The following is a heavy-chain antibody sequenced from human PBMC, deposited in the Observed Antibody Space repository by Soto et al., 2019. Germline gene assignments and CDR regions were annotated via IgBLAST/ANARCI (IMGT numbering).Heavy chain of an antibody. J-gene: IGHJ4*02. CDR1: GGSIISNIYY. Sequence: SQTLSLTCTVSGGSIISNIYYWVWIRQPPGKGLEWIGNIHYSGSTYYDSSLQSRVTISIDTSKNQLSLKLSSVTAADTAVYYCARGLTTEKVDSWGQGTLVTVSS. CDR3: ARGLTTEKVDS. CDR2: IHYSGST. V-gene: IGHV4-39*07.